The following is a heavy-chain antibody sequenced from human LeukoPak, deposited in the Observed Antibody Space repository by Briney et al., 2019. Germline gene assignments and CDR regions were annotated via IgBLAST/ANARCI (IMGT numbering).Heavy chain of an antibody. J-gene: IGHJ3*02. CDR1: GFTFSSYA. CDR2: ISGSGGST. V-gene: IGHV3-23*01. Sequence: GGSLRLSCAASGFTFSSYAMGWVRQAPGKGLEWVSAISGSGGSTYYADSVKGRFTISRDNSKNTLYLQMNSLRAEDTAVYYCAKLQCYYDSSGNDAFDIWGQGTMVTVSS. D-gene: IGHD3-22*01. CDR3: AKLQCYYDSSGNDAFDI.